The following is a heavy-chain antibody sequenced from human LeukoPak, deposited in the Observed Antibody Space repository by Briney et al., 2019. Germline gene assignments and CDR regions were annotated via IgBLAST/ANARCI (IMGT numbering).Heavy chain of an antibody. CDR3: ARVGTIFGEWPDY. V-gene: IGHV4-34*01. J-gene: IGHJ4*02. CDR1: GGSFSGYY. CDR2: INHSGST. D-gene: IGHD3-3*01. Sequence: SETLSLTCAVYGGSFSGYYWSWIRQPPGKGLEWIGEINHSGSTNYNPSLKSRVTISVDTSKNQFSLKLSSVTAADTAVYYCARVGTIFGEWPDYWGQGTLVTDSS.